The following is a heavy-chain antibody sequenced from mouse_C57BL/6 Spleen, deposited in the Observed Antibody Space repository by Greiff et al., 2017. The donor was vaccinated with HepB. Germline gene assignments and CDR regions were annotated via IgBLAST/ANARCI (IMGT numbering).Heavy chain of an antibody. CDR1: GFTFSNYW. J-gene: IGHJ4*01. V-gene: IGHV6-3*01. CDR3: TIYYGNYRAMDY. Sequence: EVKLVESGGGLVQPGGSMKLSCVASGFTFSNYWMNWVRQSPEKGLEWVAQIRLKSDNYATHYAESVKGRFTISRDDSKSSVYLQMNNLRAEDTGIYYCTIYYGNYRAMDYWGQGTSVTVSS. CDR2: IRLKSDNYAT. D-gene: IGHD2-1*01.